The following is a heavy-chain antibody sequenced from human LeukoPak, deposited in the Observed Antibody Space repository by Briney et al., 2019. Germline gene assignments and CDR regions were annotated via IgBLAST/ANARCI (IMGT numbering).Heavy chain of an antibody. J-gene: IGHJ1*01. Sequence: GGSLRLSCAASGFTFRSYAMHWVRQAPGKGLECVAVISYDGSNKYYADAVKGRFTISRDNSKNTLHLQMNSLSADDTAVSYCARSPRYDSSGHWRQGTLVTVSS. CDR3: ARSPRYDSSGH. V-gene: IGHV3-30-3*01. CDR2: ISYDGSNK. D-gene: IGHD3-22*01. CDR1: GFTFRSYA.